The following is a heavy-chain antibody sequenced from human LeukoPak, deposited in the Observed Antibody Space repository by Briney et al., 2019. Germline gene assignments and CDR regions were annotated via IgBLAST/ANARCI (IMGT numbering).Heavy chain of an antibody. D-gene: IGHD3-22*01. CDR2: IYHSGST. CDR1: GGSISSGGYS. V-gene: IGHV4-30-2*01. Sequence: SETLSLTCAVSGGSISSGGYSWSWIRQPPGKGLEWIGYIYHSGSTYYNPSLKSRVTISVDRSKNQFSLKLSSVTAADTAVYYCARGAYYYDSSGYVWYFDLWGRGTLVTVSS. J-gene: IGHJ2*01. CDR3: ARGAYYYDSSGYVWYFDL.